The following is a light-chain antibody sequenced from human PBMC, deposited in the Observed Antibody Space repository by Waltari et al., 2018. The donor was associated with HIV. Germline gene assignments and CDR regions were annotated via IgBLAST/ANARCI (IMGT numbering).Light chain of an antibody. CDR3: QQFDTYPIT. Sequence: DIQLTQSPSFLSASVGDTVTLTCRARRGLRNKLAWYQQKPRQAPKLRIYDASTLQSGGPSRFSGSGSGTDFTLTISNLQPEDFATYYCQQFDTYPITFGQGTRLDIK. V-gene: IGKV1-9*01. CDR1: RGLRNK. J-gene: IGKJ5*01. CDR2: DAS.